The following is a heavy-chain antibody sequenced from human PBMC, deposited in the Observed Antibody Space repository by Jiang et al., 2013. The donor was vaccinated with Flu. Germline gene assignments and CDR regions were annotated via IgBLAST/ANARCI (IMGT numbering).Heavy chain of an antibody. CDR1: GYSISSGYY. CDR2: IYPSGTT. V-gene: IGHV4-38-2*02. Sequence: LLKPSETLSLTCAVSGYSISSGYYWGWIRQPPGKGLEWIGSIYPSGTTYYNPSLKSRVTISVDTSKNQFSLRLSSVTAADTAVYYCARDLSSYYFDSSSLYDAFDIWGQGTMVTVSP. CDR3: ARDLSSYYFDSSSLYDAFDI. D-gene: IGHD3-22*01. J-gene: IGHJ3*02.